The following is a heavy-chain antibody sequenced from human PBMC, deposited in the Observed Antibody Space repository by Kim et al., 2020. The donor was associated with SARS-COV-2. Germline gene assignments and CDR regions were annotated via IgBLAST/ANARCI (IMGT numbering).Heavy chain of an antibody. Sequence: GGSLRLFCAASGLNFNYYWMSWVRQAPGKGLEWVANINEDGTMINYVGSVEGRFTISRDNAKNSLYLHMSSLGSEDTATYYCARDQAAAGLWGQGTLVT. D-gene: IGHD6-25*01. V-gene: IGHV3-7*01. CDR3: ARDQAAAGL. CDR2: INEDGTMI. CDR1: GLNFNYYW. J-gene: IGHJ4*02.